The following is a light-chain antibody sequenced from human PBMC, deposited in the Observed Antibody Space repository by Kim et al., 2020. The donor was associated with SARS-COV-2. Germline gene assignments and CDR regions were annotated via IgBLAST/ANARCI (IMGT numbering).Light chain of an antibody. CDR2: GKN. V-gene: IGLV3-19*01. Sequence: VALGQTVRIKCQGDSLRSYYASWYQQKPGQAPVLVIYGKNNRPSGTPDRFSGSSSGNTASLTITGAQAEDEADYYCNSRDSSGPVVFGGGTQLTVL. CDR1: SLRSYY. CDR3: NSRDSSGPVV. J-gene: IGLJ2*01.